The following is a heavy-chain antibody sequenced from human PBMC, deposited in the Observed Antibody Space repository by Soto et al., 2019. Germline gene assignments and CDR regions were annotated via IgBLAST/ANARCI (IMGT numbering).Heavy chain of an antibody. CDR2: IYLDDDK. V-gene: IGHV2-5*02. Sequence: QITLKESGPTLVKPTQTLTLTCSFSGFSFSTSGVGVGWIRQPPGKALEGLALIYLDDDKRYSPSLKSRLTITKDTSKNQVVLTMTNMDPVDTATYYCAHSYCSSTSCYSFDYWGQGTLVTVSS. D-gene: IGHD2-2*01. CDR3: AHSYCSSTSCYSFDY. J-gene: IGHJ4*02. CDR1: GFSFSTSGVG.